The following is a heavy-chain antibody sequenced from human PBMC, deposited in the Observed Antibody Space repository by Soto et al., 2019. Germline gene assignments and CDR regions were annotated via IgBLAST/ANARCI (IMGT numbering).Heavy chain of an antibody. D-gene: IGHD3-9*01. V-gene: IGHV3-23*01. J-gene: IGHJ3*02. CDR1: GFTFSSYA. Sequence: HPGGSLRLSCAASGFTFSSYAMSWVRQAPGKGLEWVSAISGSGGSTYYADSVKGRFTISRDNSKNTLYLQMNSLRAEDTAVYYCAKVDRQRGAFDIWGQGTMVTVSS. CDR3: AKVDRQRGAFDI. CDR2: ISGSGGST.